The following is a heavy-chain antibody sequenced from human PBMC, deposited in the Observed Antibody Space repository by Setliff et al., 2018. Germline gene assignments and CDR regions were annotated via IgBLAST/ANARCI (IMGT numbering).Heavy chain of an antibody. J-gene: IGHJ5*01. CDR2: ISNIGET. CDR1: GFIFGTYY. V-gene: IGHV3-53*01. D-gene: IGHD3-10*01. CDR3: ARDRGGTNPWFDF. Sequence: PGESLKISCAASGFIFGTYYMGWVRQAPGKGLEWVSVISNIGETRYADSVKGRFTISRDKSKNTLYLHLGSLRVEDTATYYCARDRGGTNPWFDFWGQGTQVTVSS.